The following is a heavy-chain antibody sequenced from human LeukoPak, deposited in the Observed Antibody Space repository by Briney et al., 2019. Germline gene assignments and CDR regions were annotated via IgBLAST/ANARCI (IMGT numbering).Heavy chain of an antibody. Sequence: GSSLRLFCAPSGFTLSTYDMHWVRQAPGKGLEWVAFIWYDGSNKYYTDSVEGRFIISRDNSKNTLYLQMNSLRAEDTAVYYCARDGAAAGPEICSYYYNYGWGTGTTVTVSS. CDR1: GFTLSTYD. CDR3: ARDGAAAGPEICSYYYNYG. J-gene: IGHJ6*03. D-gene: IGHD6-13*01. V-gene: IGHV3-33*01. CDR2: IWYDGSNK.